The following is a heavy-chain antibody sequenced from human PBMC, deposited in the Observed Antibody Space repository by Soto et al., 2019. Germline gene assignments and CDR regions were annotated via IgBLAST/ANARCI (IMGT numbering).Heavy chain of an antibody. CDR3: ARGAKGQWLVDY. D-gene: IGHD6-19*01. Sequence: EVQLVESGGGLVQPGGSLRLSCAASGFTFNTYWLHWVRQAPGKGLVWVSRVNMDGSTTTYADSVKGRFTISRDNAKETVYLQMDSLRDEDTAVYYCARGAKGQWLVDYWGQGTLVTVSS. CDR2: VNMDGSTT. CDR1: GFTFNTYW. V-gene: IGHV3-74*01. J-gene: IGHJ4*02.